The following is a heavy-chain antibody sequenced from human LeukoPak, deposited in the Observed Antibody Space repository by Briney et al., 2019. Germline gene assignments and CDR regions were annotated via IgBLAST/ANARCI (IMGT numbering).Heavy chain of an antibody. Sequence: GGSLRLSCAASGFTFDDYGMSWVRQAPGKGLEWVSGINWNGGSTGYADSVKGRFTISRDNAKNSLYLQMNSLRAEETALYYCARASYSGYDSDYWGQGTLVTVSA. CDR3: ARASYSGYDSDY. CDR1: GFTFDDYG. V-gene: IGHV3-20*04. J-gene: IGHJ4*02. D-gene: IGHD5-12*01. CDR2: INWNGGST.